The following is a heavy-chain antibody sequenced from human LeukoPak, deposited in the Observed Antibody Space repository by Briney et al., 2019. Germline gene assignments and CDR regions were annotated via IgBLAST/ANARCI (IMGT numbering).Heavy chain of an antibody. D-gene: IGHD3-10*01. CDR1: GGSISSGGYS. CDR2: IYHSGST. V-gene: IGHV4-30-2*03. CDR3: ARHAMVRGVLRYFDY. J-gene: IGHJ4*02. Sequence: SETLSLTCAVSGGSISSGGYSWSWIRQPPGKGLEWIGYIYHSGSTYYNPSLKSRVTISIDTSKNQFSLKLSSVTAADTAVYYCARHAMVRGVLRYFDYWGQGTLVTVSS.